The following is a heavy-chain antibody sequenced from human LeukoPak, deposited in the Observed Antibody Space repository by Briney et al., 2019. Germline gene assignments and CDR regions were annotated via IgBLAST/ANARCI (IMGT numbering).Heavy chain of an antibody. CDR2: IWYDGSKK. CDR3: ARDASKEAWYYFDY. CDR1: GFIFSNYG. D-gene: IGHD2-15*01. J-gene: IGHJ4*02. Sequence: GGSLRLSCVASGFIFSNYGMHWVRRAPGKGLEWVAVIWYDGSKKYYADSVKGRFTISRDDSKNTFYLQVNSLRAEDTAVYYCARDASKEAWYYFDYWGQGTLVTVSS. V-gene: IGHV3-33*01.